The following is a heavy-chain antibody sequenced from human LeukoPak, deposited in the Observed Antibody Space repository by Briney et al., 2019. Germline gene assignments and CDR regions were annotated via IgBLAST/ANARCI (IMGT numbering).Heavy chain of an antibody. V-gene: IGHV4-59*01. Sequence: SETLSLTCTVSGGCISTYYWSWIRQPPGKGLEWIGYIYYSGSTNYNPSLKSRVTISVDTSKNQFSLKLSSVTAADTAVCYCARTLSEYSSSSLGYWGQGTLVTVSS. D-gene: IGHD6-6*01. CDR2: IYYSGST. J-gene: IGHJ4*02. CDR3: ARTLSEYSSSSLGY. CDR1: GGCISTYY.